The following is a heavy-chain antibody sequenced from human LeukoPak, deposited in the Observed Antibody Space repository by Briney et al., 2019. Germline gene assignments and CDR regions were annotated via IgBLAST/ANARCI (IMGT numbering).Heavy chain of an antibody. Sequence: GASVKVSCKASGGTFSSYAISWVRQAPGQGLEWVGGIIPIFGTANYAQKFQGRVTITADESTSTAYMELSSLRSEGTAVYYRARSQIGRWSHFDYWGQGTLVTVSS. J-gene: IGHJ4*02. V-gene: IGHV1-69*13. CDR3: ARSQIGRWSHFDY. CDR1: GGTFSSYA. D-gene: IGHD4-23*01. CDR2: IIPIFGTA.